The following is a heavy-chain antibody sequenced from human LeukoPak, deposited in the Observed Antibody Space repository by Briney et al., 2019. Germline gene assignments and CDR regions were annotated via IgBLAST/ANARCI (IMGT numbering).Heavy chain of an antibody. CDR3: ARGRVSSSTWYSTYYYYFYMDV. V-gene: IGHV4-59*01. CDR2: VDHTGST. Sequence: SETLSLTCSVSDDSITMYYWTWIRQPPGKGLEWIGYVDHTGSTNFNPSLNGRVSISRDTTKNLFSLRLRSVTAADTAVYFCARGRVSSSTWYSTYYYYFYMDVWGKGTTVTASS. D-gene: IGHD1-1*01. CDR1: DDSITMYY. J-gene: IGHJ6*03.